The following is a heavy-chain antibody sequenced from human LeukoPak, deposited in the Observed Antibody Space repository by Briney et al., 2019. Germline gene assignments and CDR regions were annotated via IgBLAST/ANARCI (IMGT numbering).Heavy chain of an antibody. J-gene: IGHJ3*02. Sequence: SETLSLTCTVSGGSISSSSYYWGWIRQPPGKGLEWIGSIYYSGSTYYNPSLKSRVTISVDTSKNQFSLKLSSVTAADTAVYYCARSPDYYDSSVGAFDIXXXGTMVTVSS. CDR3: ARSPDYYDSSVGAFDI. V-gene: IGHV4-39*07. CDR1: GGSISSSSYY. CDR2: IYYSGST. D-gene: IGHD3-22*01.